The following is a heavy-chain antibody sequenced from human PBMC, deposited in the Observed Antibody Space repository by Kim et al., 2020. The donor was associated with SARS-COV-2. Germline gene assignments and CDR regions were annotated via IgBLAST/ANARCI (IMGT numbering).Heavy chain of an antibody. CDR1: GFPFSTYA. CDR2: IGGNGFST. CDR3: SKVRGGIAMANFDD. V-gene: IGHV3-23*01. D-gene: IGHD2-21*01. Sequence: GGSLRLSCAAAGFPFSTYAMAWVRQAPGKGPEWVSSIGGNGFSTYYADSVKSRFTISRDNSKNSLFLQMNSLRADDTALYYCSKVRGGIAMANFDDWGQGTLVTVSS. J-gene: IGHJ4*02.